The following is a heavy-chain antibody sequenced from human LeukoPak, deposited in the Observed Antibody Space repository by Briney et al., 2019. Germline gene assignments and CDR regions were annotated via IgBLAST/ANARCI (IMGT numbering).Heavy chain of an antibody. CDR1: GGTFSSYA. J-gene: IGHJ3*02. D-gene: IGHD1-26*01. CDR3: ARLSGSYYVDI. Sequence: SVKVSCKASGGTFSSYAISWVRQAPGQGLEWIGGIIPIFGTANYARKFQGRVTITTDESTSTAYMELSSLRSEDTAVYYCARLSGSYYVDIWGQGTMVTVSS. V-gene: IGHV1-69*05. CDR2: IIPIFGTA.